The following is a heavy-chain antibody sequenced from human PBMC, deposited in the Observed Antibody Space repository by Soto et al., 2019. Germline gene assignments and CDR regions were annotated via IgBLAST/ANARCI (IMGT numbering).Heavy chain of an antibody. J-gene: IGHJ4*02. Sequence: LGESLKVSCKGSGYSFASYWISWVRQMPGKVLEWLGRIDPSYSYTSYSRSFQGQVSISADTSIRTAYLQRSSLKAADTARYYCARPLTVYDSSGDHQYYFDYWGQGTLVTVSS. V-gene: IGHV5-10-1*04. CDR2: IDPSYSYT. CDR1: GYSFASYW. D-gene: IGHD3-22*01. CDR3: ARPLTVYDSSGDHQYYFDY.